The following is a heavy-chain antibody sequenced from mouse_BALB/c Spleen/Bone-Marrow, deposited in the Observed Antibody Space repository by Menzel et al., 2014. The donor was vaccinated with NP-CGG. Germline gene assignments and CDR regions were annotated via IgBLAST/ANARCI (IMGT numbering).Heavy chain of an antibody. J-gene: IGHJ2*01. V-gene: IGHV1-7*01. CDR1: GYTFTNYW. D-gene: IGHD1-1*01. CDR3: ARIYYYGRDY. CDR2: INPSTGYT. Sequence: QVQLQQSGAELAKPGATVKMPCKASGYTFTNYWMHWVKQRPGQGLEWIGYINPSTGYTEYNQKFKDKATLTADKSSSTAYMQLSSLTSEDSAVYYCARIYYYGRDYWGQGTTLTVSS.